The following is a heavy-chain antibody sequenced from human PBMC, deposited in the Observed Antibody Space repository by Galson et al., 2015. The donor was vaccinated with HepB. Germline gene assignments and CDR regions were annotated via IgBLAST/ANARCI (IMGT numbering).Heavy chain of an antibody. CDR2: ISYDGTDK. J-gene: IGHJ4*02. CDR3: AREDNWNYWVY. D-gene: IGHD1-7*01. Sequence: SLRLSCAASGFTFSNYGLLWVRQAPGKGLEWVAIISYDGTDKKYADSVKGRFTISRDNSKNTLYLQLNSLRAEDTAVYYCAREDNWNYWVYWGQGTLVTVSS. V-gene: IGHV3-30-3*01. CDR1: GFTFSNYG.